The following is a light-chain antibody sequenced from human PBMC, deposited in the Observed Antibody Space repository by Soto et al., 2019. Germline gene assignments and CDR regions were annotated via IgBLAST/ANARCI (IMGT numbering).Light chain of an antibody. CDR2: DAS. J-gene: IGKJ5*01. CDR3: QQRSHWPPIT. CDR1: QSVSSY. V-gene: IGKV3-11*01. Sequence: EIVLTQSPATLSLSPGERATLSCRASQSVSSYLAWYQQKPGQAPRLLIYDASNRATGIPARFSGSGSVTDFPLTISSLEPEDFAVYYCQQRSHWPPITFGQGTRLEIK.